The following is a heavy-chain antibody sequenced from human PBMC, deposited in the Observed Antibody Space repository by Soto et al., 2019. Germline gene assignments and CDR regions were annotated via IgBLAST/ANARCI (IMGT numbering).Heavy chain of an antibody. Sequence: QLQLQESGSGLVKPSQTLSLTCAVSGGSISSGGYSWSWIRQPPGKGLEWIGYIYHSGSTYYNPSPXRXVXIXXDRSKNQFSLKLSSVTAADTAVYYCARGNVVAIDYWGQGTLVTVSS. CDR3: ARGNVVAIDY. J-gene: IGHJ4*02. V-gene: IGHV4-30-2*01. D-gene: IGHD2-21*01. CDR1: GGSISSGGYS. CDR2: IYHSGST.